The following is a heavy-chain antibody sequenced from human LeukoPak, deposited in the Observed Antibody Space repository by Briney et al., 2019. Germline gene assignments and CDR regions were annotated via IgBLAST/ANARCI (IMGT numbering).Heavy chain of an antibody. J-gene: IGHJ4*02. CDR1: GFTFSSYA. CDR2: ISGSGGST. CDR3: ARAGEWELRGGYYFDY. D-gene: IGHD1-26*01. V-gene: IGHV3-23*01. Sequence: PGGSLRLSCAASGFTFSSYAMSWVRQAPGKGLEWVSAISGSGGSTYYADSVKGRFTISRDNSKNTLYLQMNSLRAEDTAVYYCARAGEWELRGGYYFDYWGQGTLVTVSS.